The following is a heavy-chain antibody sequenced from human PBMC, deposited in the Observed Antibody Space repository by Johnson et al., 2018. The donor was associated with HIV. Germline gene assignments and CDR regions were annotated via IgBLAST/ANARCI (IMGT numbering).Heavy chain of an antibody. CDR2: IKQEGSEK. J-gene: IGHJ3*01. CDR1: GFSFSSYW. Sequence: VQLVESGGGLVQPGGSLRLSCVASGFSFSSYWMSWVRQAPGKGLEWVANIKQEGSEKYALDSVKGRFTISRDNAKNSVYLQMNNLRSDDTTVYYCVRGQYGSGSYYAFEVWGQGTMVTVSS. V-gene: IGHV3-7*04. CDR3: VRGQYGSGSYYAFEV. D-gene: IGHD3-10*01.